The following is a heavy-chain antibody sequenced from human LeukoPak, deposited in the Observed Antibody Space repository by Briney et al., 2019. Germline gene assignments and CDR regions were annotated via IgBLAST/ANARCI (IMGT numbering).Heavy chain of an antibody. CDR1: GGTFSSYA. V-gene: IGHV1-69*13. Sequence: ASVKVSCKASGGTFSSYAISWVRQAPGQGLEWMGGIIPIFGTANYAQKFQGRVTITADESTSTAYMELSSLRSEDTAVYYCARDSMITFGGTHYMDVWGKGTTVTVSS. CDR2: IIPIFGTA. D-gene: IGHD3-16*01. J-gene: IGHJ6*03. CDR3: ARDSMITFGGTHYMDV.